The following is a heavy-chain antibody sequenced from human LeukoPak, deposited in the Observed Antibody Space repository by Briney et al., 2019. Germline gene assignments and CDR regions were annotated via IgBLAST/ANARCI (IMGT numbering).Heavy chain of an antibody. CDR2: INPSGGST. D-gene: IGHD3-3*01. J-gene: IGHJ6*03. V-gene: IGHV1-46*01. Sequence: GASVKVSCKASGYTFTNYYMHWVRQAPGQGLEWMGIINPSGGSTSYAQKFQGRVTMTRDMSTSTVYMELSSLRSEDTAVYYCARVSVFGVLGNYYYMDVWGKGTTVTVSS. CDR1: GYTFTNYY. CDR3: ARVSVFGVLGNYYYMDV.